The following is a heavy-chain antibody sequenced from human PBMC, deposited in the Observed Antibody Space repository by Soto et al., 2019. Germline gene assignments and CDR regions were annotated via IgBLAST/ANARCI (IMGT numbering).Heavy chain of an antibody. CDR2: INPSGGST. CDR3: ARTHSYYYDSSGYYYFDY. CDR1: GYTFTSYY. D-gene: IGHD3-22*01. Sequence: QVQLVQSGAEVKKPGASVKVSCKASGYTFTSYYMHWVRQAPGQGLEWMGIINPSGGSTSYAQKFQGSVTMTRDTSTSTVYMELSSLRSEDTAVYYCARTHSYYYDSSGYYYFDYWGQGTLVTVSS. V-gene: IGHV1-46*01. J-gene: IGHJ4*02.